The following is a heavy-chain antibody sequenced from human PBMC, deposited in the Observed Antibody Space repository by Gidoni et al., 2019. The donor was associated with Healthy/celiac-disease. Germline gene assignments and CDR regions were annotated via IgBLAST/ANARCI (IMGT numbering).Heavy chain of an antibody. CDR3: ARVSYGDYTSTKRGYFQH. CDR1: GYTFTGYY. CDR2: INPNSGGT. J-gene: IGHJ1*01. Sequence: QVQLVQSGAEVKKPGASVKVSCKASGYTFTGYYMHWVRQAPGQGLEWMGWINPNSGGTNYAQKFQGRVTMTRDTSISTAYMELSRLRSDDTAVYYCARVSYGDYTSTKRGYFQHWGQGTLVTVSS. D-gene: IGHD4-17*01. V-gene: IGHV1-2*02.